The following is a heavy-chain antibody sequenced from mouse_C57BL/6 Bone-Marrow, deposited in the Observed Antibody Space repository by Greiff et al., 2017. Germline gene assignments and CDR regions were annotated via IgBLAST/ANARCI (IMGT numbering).Heavy chain of an antibody. CDR2: ISSGGSYT. CDR3: ARRGVVALDY. Sequence: EVQVVESGGDLVKPGGSLKLSCTASGFTFSSYGMSWVRQTPDKRLEWVATISSGGSYTYYPDSVKGRFTISRDNAKNTLYLQMSSLKSEDTAMNYCARRGVVALDYWGQGTTLTVSS. CDR1: GFTFSSYG. D-gene: IGHD1-1*01. J-gene: IGHJ2*01. V-gene: IGHV5-6*01.